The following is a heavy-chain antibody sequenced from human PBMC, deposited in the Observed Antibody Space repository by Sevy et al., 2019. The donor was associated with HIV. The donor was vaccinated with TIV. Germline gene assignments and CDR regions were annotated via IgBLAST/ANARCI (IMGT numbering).Heavy chain of an antibody. V-gene: IGHV3-48*03. CDR2: ISSSGSTI. J-gene: IGHJ6*02. Sequence: GGSLRLSCAATGFTFSSYEMNWVRQAPGKGLEWVSYISSSGSTIYYADSVKGGFTISRDNAKNSLYLQMNSLRAEDTAVYYCAREVVLRFLGWPYGMDVWGQGTTVTVSS. CDR3: AREVVLRFLGWPYGMDV. D-gene: IGHD3-3*01. CDR1: GFTFSSYE.